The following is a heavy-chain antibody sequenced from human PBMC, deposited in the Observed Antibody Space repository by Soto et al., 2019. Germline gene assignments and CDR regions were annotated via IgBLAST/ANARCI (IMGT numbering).Heavy chain of an antibody. V-gene: IGHV4-39*01. D-gene: IGHD4-17*01. CDR3: ARGVWGDYTP. Sequence: SETLSRTCTVSGVSISSSSYYWGWIRQPPGKGLEWIGSIYYSGSTYYNPSLKSRVTISVDTSKNQFSLKLSSVTAADTAVYYCARGVWGDYTPWGQGTLVTVSS. CDR2: IYYSGST. J-gene: IGHJ5*02. CDR1: GVSISSSSYY.